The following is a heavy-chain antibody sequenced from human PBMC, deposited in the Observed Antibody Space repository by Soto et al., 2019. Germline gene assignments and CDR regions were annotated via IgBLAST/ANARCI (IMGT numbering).Heavy chain of an antibody. CDR1: SGSISSSSYY. V-gene: IGHV4-39*01. CDR3: ARMVRGNSNFDY. Sequence: SETLSLTCTVSSGSISSSSYYWGWIRQSPGKGLEWIGNIYYSGSTYYNPSLKSRVTISVDTSKNQFSLKLSSVTAADTAVYYCARMVRGNSNFDYWGQGTLVTVSS. D-gene: IGHD3-10*01. CDR2: IYYSGST. J-gene: IGHJ4*02.